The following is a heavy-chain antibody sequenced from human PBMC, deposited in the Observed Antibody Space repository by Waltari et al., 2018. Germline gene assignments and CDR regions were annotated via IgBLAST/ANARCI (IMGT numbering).Heavy chain of an antibody. CDR3: ATCSDAFDI. CDR1: GFTCSSYS. CDR2: ISSSSSYI. V-gene: IGHV3-21*01. D-gene: IGHD2-21*01. J-gene: IGHJ3*02. Sequence: VQLVESGGGLVKPGGCMRLPCAAAGFTCSSYSMHWVRQAPGKGLEWVSSISSSSSYIYYADSVKGRFTISRDNAKNSLYLQMNSLRAEDTAVYYCATCSDAFDIWGQGTMVTVSS.